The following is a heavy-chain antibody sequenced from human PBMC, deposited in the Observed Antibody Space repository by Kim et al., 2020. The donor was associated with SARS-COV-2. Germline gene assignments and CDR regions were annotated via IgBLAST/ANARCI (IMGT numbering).Heavy chain of an antibody. CDR3: ARGGLGWLHRLDY. CDR2: IWYDGSNK. CDR1: GFTFSSYG. Sequence: GGSLRLSCAASGFTFSSYGMHWVRQAPGKGLEWVAVIWYDGSNKYYADSVKGRFTISRDNSKNTLYLQMNSLRAEDTAVYYCARGGLGWLHRLDYWGQGTLVTVSS. D-gene: IGHD5-12*01. J-gene: IGHJ4*02. V-gene: IGHV3-33*01.